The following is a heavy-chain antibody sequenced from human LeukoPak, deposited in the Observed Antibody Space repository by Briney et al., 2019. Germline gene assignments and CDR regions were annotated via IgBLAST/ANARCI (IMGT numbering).Heavy chain of an antibody. CDR2: IFHSGST. CDR1: GVSITSSY. Sequence: SETLSLTCTVSGVSITSSYWSWVRQPPGKGLEWIGYIFHSGSTNSNPSLKSRVTISVDTSKTKFSLKLSSVTAADTAVYYCARQGRNRDFCSSISCHYFDFWGQGALATVSS. CDR3: ARQGRNRDFCSSISCHYFDF. D-gene: IGHD2-2*01. V-gene: IGHV4-59*08. J-gene: IGHJ4*02.